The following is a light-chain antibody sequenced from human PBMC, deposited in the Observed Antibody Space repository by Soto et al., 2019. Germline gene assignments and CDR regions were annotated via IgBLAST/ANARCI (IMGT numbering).Light chain of an antibody. V-gene: IGLV2-14*01. J-gene: IGLJ3*02. Sequence: QSAVTQPASVSGPPGQSITISCTGTSSDVGGYNYVSWYQQHPGKAPKLMIYEVSNRPSGVSNRFSGSKSGNTASLTISGLQAEVEADYYCSSYTSRSTRVFGGGTKLTVL. CDR1: SSDVGGYNY. CDR3: SSYTSRSTRV. CDR2: EVS.